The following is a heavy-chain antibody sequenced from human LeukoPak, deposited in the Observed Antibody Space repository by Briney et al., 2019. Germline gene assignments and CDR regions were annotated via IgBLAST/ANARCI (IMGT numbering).Heavy chain of an antibody. V-gene: IGHV3-48*03. J-gene: IGHJ3*02. CDR2: ISSSDNTI. D-gene: IGHD3-10*01. Sequence: PGGSLRLSCAASGFTFSSYEMNWVRQAPGKGLEWVSYISSSDNTIHYADSVKGRFTISRDNAKNSLYLQMNSLRAEDTAVYYCARERGGSAFDIWGQGTMVTVSS. CDR1: GFTFSSYE. CDR3: ARERGGSAFDI.